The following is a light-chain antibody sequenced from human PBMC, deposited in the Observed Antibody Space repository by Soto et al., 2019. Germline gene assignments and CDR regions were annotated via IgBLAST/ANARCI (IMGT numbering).Light chain of an antibody. J-gene: IGKJ1*01. CDR1: HSISRQ. CDR3: LQYQSYWT. Sequence: DLQMTQSPSTLSASVGDRVSVTCRASHSISRQLAWYQQKPGKAPNLLIYQASNLETGVPSRFSGGVSGSEFTLTISSLQPDDLATYYCLQYQSYWTFGQGTKVEVK. CDR2: QAS. V-gene: IGKV1-5*03.